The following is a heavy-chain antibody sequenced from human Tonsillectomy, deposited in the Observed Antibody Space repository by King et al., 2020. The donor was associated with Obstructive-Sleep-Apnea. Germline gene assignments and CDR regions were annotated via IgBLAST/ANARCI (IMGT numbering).Heavy chain of an antibody. D-gene: IGHD3-10*01. V-gene: IGHV1-18*04. CDR3: ARDWSGSYYNYYYYGMDV. J-gene: IGHJ6*02. CDR2: ISAYNGNT. Sequence: QLVQSGAEVKKPGASVKVSCKASGYTFTSYGISWVRQAPGQGLEWMGWISAYNGNTNYAQKLRGRVTMTTDTSTSTAYMELRSLRSDDTAVYYCARDWSGSYYNYYYYGMDVWGQGTTVTVSS. CDR1: GYTFTSYG.